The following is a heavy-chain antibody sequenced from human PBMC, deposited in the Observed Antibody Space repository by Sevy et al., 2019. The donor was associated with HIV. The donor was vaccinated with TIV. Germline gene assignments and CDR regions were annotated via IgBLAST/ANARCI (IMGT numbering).Heavy chain of an antibody. CDR3: ARVYYWLRLYYFDY. D-gene: IGHD5-12*01. J-gene: IGHJ4*02. Sequence: ASVKVSCKASGYTFTSYGISWVRQAPGQGLEWMGWMSAYNGNTNYAQKLQGRVTMTTDTSTSTAYMELRSLRSDDTAVYYCARVYYWLRLYYFDYWGQGTLVTVSS. CDR1: GYTFTSYG. CDR2: MSAYNGNT. V-gene: IGHV1-18*01.